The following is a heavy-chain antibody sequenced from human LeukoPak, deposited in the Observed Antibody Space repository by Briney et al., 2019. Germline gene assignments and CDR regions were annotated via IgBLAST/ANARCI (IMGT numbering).Heavy chain of an antibody. J-gene: IGHJ4*02. D-gene: IGHD3-16*02. CDR2: ISSSSTYI. V-gene: IGHV3-21*04. CDR1: GFTFSSYS. Sequence: GGSLRLSCAASGFTFSSYSVKWVRQAPGKGLEWVSYISSSSTYIYYADSVKGRFTVSRDNAQNSLHLQMNSLRAEDTAVYYCAKDVTPKVAGYWGQGTLVTVSS. CDR3: AKDVTPKVAGY.